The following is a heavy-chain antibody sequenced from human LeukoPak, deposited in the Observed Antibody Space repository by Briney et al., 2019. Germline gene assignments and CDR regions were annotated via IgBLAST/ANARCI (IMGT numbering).Heavy chain of an antibody. CDR3: ARNPTLQIWLPEARFDP. Sequence: GASVKVSCKTSGYTFITYYIDWVRQVPGQGLEWMGWSNPHRGGTNFAQKFQGRVTMTRDKSINTAYMELSRLRSDDTAIYYCARNPTLQIWLPEARFDPWGQGTLVTVSS. CDR2: SNPHRGGT. V-gene: IGHV1-2*02. D-gene: IGHD5-18*01. CDR1: GYTFITYY. J-gene: IGHJ5*02.